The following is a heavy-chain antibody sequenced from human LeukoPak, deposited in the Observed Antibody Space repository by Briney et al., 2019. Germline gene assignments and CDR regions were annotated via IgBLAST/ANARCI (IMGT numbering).Heavy chain of an antibody. V-gene: IGHV3-23*01. J-gene: IGHJ4*02. Sequence: PGGSLRLSCAASGFTFSSYSMNWVRQAPGKGLEWVSAISGSGGSTYYADSVKGRFTISRDNSKNTLYLQMSSLRAEDTAVYYCAKVNSGNFDYYFDYWGQGTLVTVSS. CDR3: AKVNSGNFDYYFDY. CDR2: ISGSGGST. D-gene: IGHD1-26*01. CDR1: GFTFSSYS.